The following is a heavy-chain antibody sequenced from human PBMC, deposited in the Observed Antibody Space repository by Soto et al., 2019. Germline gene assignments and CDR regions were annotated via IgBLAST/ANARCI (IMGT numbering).Heavy chain of an antibody. CDR1: GGSSSGHY. J-gene: IGHJ4*02. CDR2: INHSGST. Sequence: QVQLQQRGAGLLRPSETLSLTCAVYGGSSSGHYCSWIRQPPGKGLEWVGEINHSGSTNYNPSLKSRVTISGDTSKNQFALRLSSVTAADTAVYYCARGGTYRDFWGGDDWGQGILVTVSS. CDR3: ARGGTYRDFWGGDD. D-gene: IGHD3-3*01. V-gene: IGHV4-34*02.